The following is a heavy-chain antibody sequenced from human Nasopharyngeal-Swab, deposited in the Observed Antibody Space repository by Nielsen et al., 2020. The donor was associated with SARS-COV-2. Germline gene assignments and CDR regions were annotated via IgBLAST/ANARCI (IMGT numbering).Heavy chain of an antibody. D-gene: IGHD3-10*01. J-gene: IGHJ4*02. Sequence: VRQAPGKGLEWVSAISGSGGSTYYADSVKGRFTISRDNSKNTLYLQMNSLRAEDTAVYYCARERIGRSGSGGVDKDYWGQGTLVTVSS. CDR2: ISGSGGST. CDR3: ARERIGRSGSGGVDKDY. V-gene: IGHV3-23*01.